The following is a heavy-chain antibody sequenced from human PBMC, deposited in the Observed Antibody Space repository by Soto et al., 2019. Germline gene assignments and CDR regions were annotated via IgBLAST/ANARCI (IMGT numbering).Heavy chain of an antibody. D-gene: IGHD2-15*01. V-gene: IGHV1-58*01. J-gene: IGHJ3*02. CDR1: GFTFTSSA. CDR3: AAPYCSGGSCYPYAFDI. CDR2: IVVGSGNT. Sequence: GASVKVSCKASGFTFTSSAVQWVRQARGQRLEWIGWIVVGSGNTNYAQKFQERVTITRDMSTSTAYMELSSLRSEDTAVYYCAAPYCSGGSCYPYAFDIWGQGTMVTVSS.